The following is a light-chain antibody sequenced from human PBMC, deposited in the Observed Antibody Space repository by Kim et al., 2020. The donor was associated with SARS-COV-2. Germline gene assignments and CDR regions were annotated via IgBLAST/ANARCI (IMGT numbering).Light chain of an antibody. Sequence: EIVLTQSPATLSVSPGERVTLSCRASQYIGNNLAWYQHKPGRAPRLLIYGASTRATDAPVTFSGTGSGTEFTLTISSLQSEDLAVYYCQQYLSWPALNTFGQGTKLEI. CDR2: GAS. CDR1: QYIGNN. CDR3: QQYLSWPALNT. V-gene: IGKV3D-15*01. J-gene: IGKJ2*01.